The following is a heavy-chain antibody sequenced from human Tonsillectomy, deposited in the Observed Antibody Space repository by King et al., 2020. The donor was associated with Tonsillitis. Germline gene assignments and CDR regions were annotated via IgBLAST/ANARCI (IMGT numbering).Heavy chain of an antibody. Sequence: VQLQQWGAGLLKPSESLSLTCAVYGGSFSGYYWSWIRQPPGKGLECIGEINHSGRTHYNPSLKSRFTVAVVTSKNQFSLKLSAVTAADTAVYYCARLLFCSNGICPPDYYYYYMDVWGKGTTVTVSS. CDR2: INHSGRT. J-gene: IGHJ6*03. CDR3: ARLLFCSNGICPPDYYYYYMDV. V-gene: IGHV4-34*01. CDR1: GGSFSGYY. D-gene: IGHD2-8*01.